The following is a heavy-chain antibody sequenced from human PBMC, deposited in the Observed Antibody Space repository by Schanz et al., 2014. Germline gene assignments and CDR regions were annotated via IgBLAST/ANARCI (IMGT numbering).Heavy chain of an antibody. Sequence: QVQLVQSGAEVKKPGASVKVSCKASGYTFTSYSIHWVRQAPGQGLEWMGWINVGNGNMKYSQKLQRRVATPQDASSNTDDMELTSLRSAATAAYFCARDLTVDTVYVVHYCYYGMAVSVRGTTNTVS. CDR2: INVGNGNM. CDR1: GYTFTSYS. D-gene: IGHD5-12*01. J-gene: IGHJ6*02. CDR3: ARDLTVDTVYVVHYCYYGMAV. V-gene: IGHV1-3*01.